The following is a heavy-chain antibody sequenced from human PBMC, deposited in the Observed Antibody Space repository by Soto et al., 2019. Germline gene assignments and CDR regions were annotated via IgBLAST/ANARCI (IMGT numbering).Heavy chain of an antibody. CDR3: VRDSGWLFGS. D-gene: IGHD6-19*01. Sequence: QVQLVESGGGVVQPGRSLRLSCAASGFTFSSYGMHWVRQAPGKGLEWVAVIWYDGSNKYYADSVKGLFTISRDDFKNTVFLQMNSLRAEDTAVYFCVRDSGWLFGSWGQGTLVTVSS. V-gene: IGHV3-33*01. CDR1: GFTFSSYG. CDR2: IWYDGSNK. J-gene: IGHJ4*02.